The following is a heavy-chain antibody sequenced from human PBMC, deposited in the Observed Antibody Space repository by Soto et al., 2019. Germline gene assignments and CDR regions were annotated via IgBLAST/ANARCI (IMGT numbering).Heavy chain of an antibody. J-gene: IGHJ5*02. CDR1: GGTFSSYA. V-gene: IGHV1-69*06. Sequence: QVQLVQSGAEVKKPGSSVKVSCKASGGTFSSYAISWVRQAPGQGLEWLGGIIPICGTANYAQKLQGRVTITADKSTSTAYMELSILRSEDTAVYYCARDSDIVAFYNWCDPWGQGTLVTVSS. CDR3: ARDSDIVAFYNWCDP. CDR2: IIPICGTA. D-gene: IGHD5-12*01.